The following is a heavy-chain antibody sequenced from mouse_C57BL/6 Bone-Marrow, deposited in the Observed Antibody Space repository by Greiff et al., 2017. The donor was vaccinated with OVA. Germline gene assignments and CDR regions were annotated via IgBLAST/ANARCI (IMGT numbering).Heavy chain of an antibody. CDR1: GYAFSSSW. CDR3: ATDGYYAWFAY. J-gene: IGHJ3*01. Sequence: VQLKESGPELVKPGASVKISCKASGYAFSSSWMNWVKQRPGKGLEWIGRIYPGDGDTNYNGKFKGKATLTADKSSSTAYMQLSSLTSEDSAVYFCATDGYYAWFAYWGQGTLVTVSA. D-gene: IGHD2-3*01. V-gene: IGHV1-82*01. CDR2: IYPGDGDT.